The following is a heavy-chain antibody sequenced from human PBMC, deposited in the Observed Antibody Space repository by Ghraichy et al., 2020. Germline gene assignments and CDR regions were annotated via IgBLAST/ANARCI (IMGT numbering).Heavy chain of an antibody. CDR2: IYYSGST. D-gene: IGHD3-10*01. Sequence: SETLSLTCTVSGGSISSSSYYWGWIRQPPGKGLEWIGGIYYSGSTYYNPSLKSRVTISVDTSKNQFSLKLSSVTAADTAVYYCARHVGVVGLYWGQGTLVTVSS. CDR1: GGSISSSSYY. V-gene: IGHV4-39*01. J-gene: IGHJ4*02. CDR3: ARHVGVVGLY.